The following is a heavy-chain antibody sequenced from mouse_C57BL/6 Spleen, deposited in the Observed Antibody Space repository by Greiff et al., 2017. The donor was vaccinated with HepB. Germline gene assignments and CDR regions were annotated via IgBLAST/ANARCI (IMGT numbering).Heavy chain of an antibody. J-gene: IGHJ4*01. D-gene: IGHD4-1*01. CDR3: ARNWDYYAMDY. V-gene: IGHV1-69*01. Sequence: QVQLQQPGAELVMPGASVKLSCKASGYTFTSYWMHWVKQRPGQGLEWIGEIDPSDSYTNYNQKFKGKSTLTVDKSSSTAYMQLSSLTSEDSAVYYCARNWDYYAMDYWGQGTSVTGSS. CDR1: GYTFTSYW. CDR2: IDPSDSYT.